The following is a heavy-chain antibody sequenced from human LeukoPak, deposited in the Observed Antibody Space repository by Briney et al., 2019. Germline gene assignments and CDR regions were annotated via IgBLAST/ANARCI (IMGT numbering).Heavy chain of an antibody. CDR2: IYYSGST. D-gene: IGHD3-10*01. V-gene: IGHV4-59*08. J-gene: IGHJ2*01. CDR1: GGSISSYY. Sequence: SETLSLTCTVSGGSISSYYWSWIRQPPGKGLEWIGYIYYSGSTNYNPSLKSRVTISVDTSKNQFSLKLSSVTAADTAVYYCARQGFGELGEWYFDLWGRGTLVTVSS. CDR3: ARQGFGELGEWYFDL.